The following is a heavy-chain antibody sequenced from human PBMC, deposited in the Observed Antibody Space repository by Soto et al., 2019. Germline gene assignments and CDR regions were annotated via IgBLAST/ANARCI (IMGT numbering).Heavy chain of an antibody. Sequence: GASVKVSCKASGGTFSSYAISWVRQAPGQGLEWMGGIIPIFGTANYAQKFQGRVTITADESTSTAYMELSSLRSEDTAVYYCARDCIPKRDGYNYCWFDPWGQGTLVTVPQ. V-gene: IGHV1-69*13. CDR2: IIPIFGTA. CDR3: ARDCIPKRDGYNYCWFDP. J-gene: IGHJ5*02. D-gene: IGHD5-12*01. CDR1: GGTFSSYA.